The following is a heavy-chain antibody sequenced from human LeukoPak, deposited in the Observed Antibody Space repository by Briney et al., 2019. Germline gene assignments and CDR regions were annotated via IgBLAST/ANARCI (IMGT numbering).Heavy chain of an antibody. Sequence: SETLSLTCTVSGGSISSYYWSWIRQPPGKGLEWIGYIYYSGSTNYNPSLKSRVTISVDTSKNQFSLKLSSVTAADTAVYYCARVHYDILTGHYPDYFDYWGQGTLVTVSS. V-gene: IGHV4-59*01. D-gene: IGHD3-9*01. J-gene: IGHJ4*02. CDR2: IYYSGST. CDR1: GGSISSYY. CDR3: ARVHYDILTGHYPDYFDY.